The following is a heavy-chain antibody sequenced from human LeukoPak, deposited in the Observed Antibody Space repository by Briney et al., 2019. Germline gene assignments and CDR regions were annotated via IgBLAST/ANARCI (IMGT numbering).Heavy chain of an antibody. CDR2: IYYSGST. CDR3: ARGYDFWSGYRNYYMDV. CDR1: GGSISSSSYY. D-gene: IGHD3-3*01. V-gene: IGHV4-39*07. J-gene: IGHJ6*03. Sequence: SETLSLTCTVSGGSISSSSYYWGWIRQPPGKGLEWIGSIYYSGSTNYNPSLKSRVTISVDTSKNQFSLKLSSVTAADTAVYYCARGYDFWSGYRNYYMDVWGKGTTVTVSS.